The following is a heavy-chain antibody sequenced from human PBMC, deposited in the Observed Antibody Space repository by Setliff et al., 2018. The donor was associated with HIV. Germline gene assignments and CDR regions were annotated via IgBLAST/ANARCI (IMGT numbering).Heavy chain of an antibody. CDR3: ARGTGYYYDSSGSNCFDP. V-gene: IGHV4-61*02. CDR1: GGSISSGNYF. CDR2: IYTSGST. D-gene: IGHD3-22*01. Sequence: SETLSLTCTVSGGSISSGNYFWNWIRQPAGQGLEWIGRIYTSGSTHYNPSLESRVTMSVDTSKNQFSLKLSSVTAADTAVYYCARGTGYYYDSSGSNCFDPWGQGTLVTVS. J-gene: IGHJ5*02.